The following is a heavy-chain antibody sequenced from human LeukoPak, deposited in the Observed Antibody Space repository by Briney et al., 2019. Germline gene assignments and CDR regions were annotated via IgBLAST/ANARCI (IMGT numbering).Heavy chain of an antibody. Sequence: NPSETLFLTCTVSGGSISSGDYYWSRIRQPPGKGLEWIGYIYYSGSTYYNPSLKSRVTISVDTSKNQFSLKLSSVTAADTAVYYCARVTRDDYGDNEYFQHWGQGTLVTVSS. J-gene: IGHJ1*01. CDR1: GGSISSGDYY. D-gene: IGHD4-17*01. CDR2: IYYSGST. V-gene: IGHV4-30-4*01. CDR3: ARVTRDDYGDNEYFQH.